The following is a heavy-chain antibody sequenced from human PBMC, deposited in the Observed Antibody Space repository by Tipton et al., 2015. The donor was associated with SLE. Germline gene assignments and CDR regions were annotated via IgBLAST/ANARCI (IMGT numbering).Heavy chain of an antibody. V-gene: IGHV4-59*12. Sequence: TLSLTCTVSGGSISSYYWSWIRQPPGKGLEWIGYIYYSGSTNYNPSLKSRVTISVDPSKNQFSLKLSSVTAADTAVYYCARRYNRPITIFGVANFDYWGQGTLVTVSS. CDR3: ARRYNRPITIFGVANFDY. J-gene: IGHJ4*02. D-gene: IGHD3-3*01. CDR1: GGSISSYY. CDR2: IYYSGST.